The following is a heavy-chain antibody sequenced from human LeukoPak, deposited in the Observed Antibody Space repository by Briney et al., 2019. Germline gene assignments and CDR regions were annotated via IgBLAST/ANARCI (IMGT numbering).Heavy chain of an antibody. CDR3: ARGVLTEGIDY. CDR1: DGSINTISDY. CDR2: VYYTGST. D-gene: IGHD6-13*01. Sequence: PSETLSLTCSVSDGSINTISDYWRWVRQPPGKGLEWMGSVYYTGSTYYNAPFKSRVTISIDTSKNQFSLKLSSVTAADTAVYYCARGVLTEGIDYWGQGTLVTVSS. J-gene: IGHJ4*02. V-gene: IGHV4-39*07.